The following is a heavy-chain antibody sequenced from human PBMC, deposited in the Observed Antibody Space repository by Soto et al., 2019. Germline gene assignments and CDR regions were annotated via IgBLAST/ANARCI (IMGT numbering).Heavy chain of an antibody. CDR2: ISAYDGNT. Sequence: QVQLVQSGAEVKKPGASVKVSCKASGYTFTNYGITWVRQAPGQGLEWMGWISAYDGNTNYAQNLQGRGTMTTDTSTTTAYMELRSLRSDDTAVYYCAREWMGSTSYWGQGTLVTVSS. CDR3: AREWMGSTSY. D-gene: IGHD1-26*01. J-gene: IGHJ4*02. V-gene: IGHV1-18*04. CDR1: GYTFTNYG.